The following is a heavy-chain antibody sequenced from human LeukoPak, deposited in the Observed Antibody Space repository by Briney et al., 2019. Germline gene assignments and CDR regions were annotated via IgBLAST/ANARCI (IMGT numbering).Heavy chain of an antibody. D-gene: IGHD3-22*01. Sequence: GGSLRLSCAASGFTFSSYGMSWVRQAPGKGLEWVSAISGSGGSTYYADSVKGRFTISRDNSKNTLYLQMNSLRAEDTAVYYCAKAHPYYYDSSAYPIDYWGQGTLVTVSS. CDR2: ISGSGGST. V-gene: IGHV3-23*01. CDR3: AKAHPYYYDSSAYPIDY. J-gene: IGHJ4*02. CDR1: GFTFSSYG.